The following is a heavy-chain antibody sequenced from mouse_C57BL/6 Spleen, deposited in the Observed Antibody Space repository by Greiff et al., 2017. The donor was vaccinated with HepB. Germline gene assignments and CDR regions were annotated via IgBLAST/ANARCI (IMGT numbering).Heavy chain of an antibody. CDR1: GFTFSSYT. J-gene: IGHJ3*01. CDR3: ARRGSY. Sequence: DVMLVESGGGLVKPGGSLKLSCAASGFTFSSYTMSWVRQTPEKRLEWVATISGGGGNTYYPDSVKGRFTISSDNAKNTLYLQMSSLRSEDTALYYCARRGSYWGQGTLVTVSA. V-gene: IGHV5-9*01. CDR2: ISGGGGNT.